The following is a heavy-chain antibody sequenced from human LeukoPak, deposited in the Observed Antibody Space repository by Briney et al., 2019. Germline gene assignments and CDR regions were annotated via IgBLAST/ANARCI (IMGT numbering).Heavy chain of an antibody. Sequence: ASVKVSCKASGYTFTSYGISWVRQAPGQGLEWMGWISAYNGNTNYAQKLQGRVTMTTDTSTSTAYMELRSLRSDDTAVYYCARDVARLQPTYGNFDYWGQGTLVTVSS. J-gene: IGHJ4*02. CDR1: GYTFTSYG. V-gene: IGHV1-18*01. CDR2: ISAYNGNT. D-gene: IGHD4-11*01. CDR3: ARDVARLQPTYGNFDY.